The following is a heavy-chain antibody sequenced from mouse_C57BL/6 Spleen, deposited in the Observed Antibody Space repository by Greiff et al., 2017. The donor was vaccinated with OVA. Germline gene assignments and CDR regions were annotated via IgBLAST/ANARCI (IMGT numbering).Heavy chain of an antibody. CDR1: GYTFTDYE. Sequence: QVQLKQSGAELVRPGASVTLSCKASGYTFTDYEMHWVKQTPVHGLEWIGAIDPETGGTAYNQKFKGKAILTADKSSSTAYMELRSLTSEDSAVYYCTRYYGNYFDYWGQGTTLTVSS. CDR2: IDPETGGT. CDR3: TRYYGNYFDY. D-gene: IGHD2-1*01. V-gene: IGHV1-15*01. J-gene: IGHJ2*01.